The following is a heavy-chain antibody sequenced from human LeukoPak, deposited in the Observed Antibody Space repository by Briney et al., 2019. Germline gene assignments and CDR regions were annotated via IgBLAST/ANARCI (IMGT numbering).Heavy chain of an antibody. Sequence: GGSLRLSCAASGFTFSSYGMHWVRHAPGKGLEWVAVISYDGSNKYYADSVKGRFTISRENSKITLYLQMNSLRAEDTAVYYCAKDRGPYYDFWSGCYAGPSPYAMDVWGQGTTVTVSS. V-gene: IGHV3-30*18. J-gene: IGHJ6*02. CDR1: GFTFSSYG. D-gene: IGHD3-3*01. CDR3: AKDRGPYYDFWSGCYAGPSPYAMDV. CDR2: ISYDGSNK.